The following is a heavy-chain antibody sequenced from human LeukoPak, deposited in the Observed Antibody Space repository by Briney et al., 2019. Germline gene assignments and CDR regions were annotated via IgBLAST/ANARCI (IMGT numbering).Heavy chain of an antibody. V-gene: IGHV4-59*01. CDR1: GGSISPYY. D-gene: IGHD3-10*01. Sequence: SETLSLTCTVSGGSISPYYWSWIRQPPGKGLEWIGYIYYTGSTYYNPSLKSRVTISVDTSKNQFSLKLTSVTAADTAVHYCARAYYYGSGTFDIWGQGTLVTVSS. CDR3: ARAYYYGSGTFDI. CDR2: IYYTGST. J-gene: IGHJ3*02.